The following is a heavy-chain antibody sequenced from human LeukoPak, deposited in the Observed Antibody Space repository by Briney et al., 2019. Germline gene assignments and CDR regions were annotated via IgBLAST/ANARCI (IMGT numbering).Heavy chain of an antibody. CDR3: ARLVVPAAMSFDY. J-gene: IGHJ4*02. Sequence: GASVKVSCKASGYTFTGYYMHWVRQAPGQGLEWMGWINPNSGGTNYAQKFQGRVTMTRDTSISTAYMELSRLRSDDTAMYYCARLVVPAAMSFDYWGQGTLVTVSS. D-gene: IGHD2-2*01. V-gene: IGHV1-2*02. CDR1: GYTFTGYY. CDR2: INPNSGGT.